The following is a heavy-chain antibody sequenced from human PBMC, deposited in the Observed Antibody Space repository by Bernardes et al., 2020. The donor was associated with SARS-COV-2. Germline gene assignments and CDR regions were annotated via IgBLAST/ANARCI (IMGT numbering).Heavy chain of an antibody. CDR2: ISYEGSIK. Sequence: GGSLRLSCAASGFTFNNHGMHWVRQAPGKGLEWVAFISYEGSIKQYAESVKGRFTISRDHSKNTLYLQMDSLRAEDTAVYYCAKDPRVFLITFGRSMYHFDSWGHGTLVTVSS. CDR3: AKDPRVFLITFGRSMYHFDS. CDR1: GFTFNNHG. V-gene: IGHV3-30*18. J-gene: IGHJ4*01. D-gene: IGHD3-16*01.